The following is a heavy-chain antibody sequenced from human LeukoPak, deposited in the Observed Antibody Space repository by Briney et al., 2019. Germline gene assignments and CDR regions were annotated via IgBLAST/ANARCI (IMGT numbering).Heavy chain of an antibody. CDR3: ARGYHEYSNYGGDY. V-gene: IGHV3-48*01. Sequence: GGSLRLSCVASGFTFSSYSMYWVRQAPGNGLEWVSYISSSSSTIYYADSVKGRFTISRDDAKNSLYLQMNSLRAEDTAVYYCARGYHEYSNYGGDYWGQGTLVTVSS. D-gene: IGHD4-11*01. CDR1: GFTFSSYS. J-gene: IGHJ4*02. CDR2: ISSSSSTI.